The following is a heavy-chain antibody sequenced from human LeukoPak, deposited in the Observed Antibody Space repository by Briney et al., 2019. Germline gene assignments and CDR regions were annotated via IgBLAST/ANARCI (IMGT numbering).Heavy chain of an antibody. J-gene: IGHJ3*02. D-gene: IGHD2-15*01. CDR2: INSDGSST. Sequence: TGGSLRLSCAASGFTFSSYWMHWVRQAPGKGLVWVSRINSDGSSTSYADSVKGRFTTSRDNAKNTLYLQMNSLRAEDTAVYYCARALGYCSGGSCYSLGDAFDIWGQGTMVTVSS. V-gene: IGHV3-74*01. CDR1: GFTFSSYW. CDR3: ARALGYCSGGSCYSLGDAFDI.